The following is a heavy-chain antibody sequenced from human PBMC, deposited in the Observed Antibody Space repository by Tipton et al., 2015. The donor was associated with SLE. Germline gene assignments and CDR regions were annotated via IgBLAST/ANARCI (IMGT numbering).Heavy chain of an antibody. Sequence: SLRLSCAASGFTFSSYAMHWVRQAPGKGLEWVAVISYDGSNKYYADSVKGRFTISRDNSKSTLYLQMNSLRAEDTAVYYCARGMRWRGGPAAFDIWGQGTMVTVSS. CDR1: GFTFSSYA. V-gene: IGHV3-30*04. CDR3: ARGMRWRGGPAAFDI. CDR2: ISYDGSNK. D-gene: IGHD3-16*01. J-gene: IGHJ3*02.